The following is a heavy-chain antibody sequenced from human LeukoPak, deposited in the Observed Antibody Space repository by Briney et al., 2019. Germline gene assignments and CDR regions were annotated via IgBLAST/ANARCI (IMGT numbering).Heavy chain of an antibody. CDR2: ITGPGGGT. Sequence: PGGSLRLSCAASGSTFSSYAMSWVRQAPGKGLEWVSAITGPGGGTYYADSVKGRFTISRDNSKNTLYLQMNSLRAEDTAVYYCAKRVSGWYQIDYWGQGTLVTVSS. J-gene: IGHJ4*02. D-gene: IGHD6-19*01. CDR1: GSTFSSYA. V-gene: IGHV3-23*01. CDR3: AKRVSGWYQIDY.